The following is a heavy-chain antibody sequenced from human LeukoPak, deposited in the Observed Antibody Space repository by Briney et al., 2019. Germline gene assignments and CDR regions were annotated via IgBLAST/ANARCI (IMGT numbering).Heavy chain of an antibody. CDR1: GGSISSGSYY. CDR2: IYYSGST. CDR3: ARVRAVAGTPFDY. J-gene: IGHJ4*02. D-gene: IGHD6-19*01. V-gene: IGHV4-39*07. Sequence: SETLSLTCAVSGGSISSGSYYWGWIRQPPGKGPEWIGSIYYSGSTYYNPSLKSRVTISVDTSKNQFSLKLSSVTAADTAVYFCARVRAVAGTPFDYWGQGTLVTVSS.